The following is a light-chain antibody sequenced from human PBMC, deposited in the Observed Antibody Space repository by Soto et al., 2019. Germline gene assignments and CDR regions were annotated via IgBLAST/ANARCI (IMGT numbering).Light chain of an antibody. J-gene: IGKJ1*01. CDR3: KQSYSLPWT. V-gene: IGKV1-39*01. CDR1: LSIIIY. CDR2: AAS. Sequence: DIHMTQSPSSLSASVGDRVTITCRASLSIIIYLNLYQQIPGKAPNPRISAASSLEGGVPSRFSGRGSGTDFTLTITSLQPEEFATYYCKQSYSLPWTFGQGTKVDIK.